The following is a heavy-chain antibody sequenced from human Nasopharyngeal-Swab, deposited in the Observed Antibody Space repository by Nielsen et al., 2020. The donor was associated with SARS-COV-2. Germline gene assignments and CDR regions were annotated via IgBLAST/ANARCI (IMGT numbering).Heavy chain of an antibody. CDR1: GYSFPIYW. Sequence: GESLKISCKVSGYSFPIYWIAWVRQMPGKGPEWMGIINPDDSDTRYSPSFEGQVTISADKSTSTAYLQWSSLKASDSAIYYCARRDSRSSGVDHWGQGTLVTVSS. V-gene: IGHV5-51*01. D-gene: IGHD6-6*01. J-gene: IGHJ4*02. CDR2: INPDDSDT. CDR3: ARRDSRSSGVDH.